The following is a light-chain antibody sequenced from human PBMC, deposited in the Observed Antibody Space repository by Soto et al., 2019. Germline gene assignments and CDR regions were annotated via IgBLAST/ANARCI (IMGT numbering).Light chain of an antibody. CDR2: DVS. V-gene: IGLV2-14*01. Sequence: QSALTQPASVSGSPGQSITISCTGTSSDVGGYNYVSWYQQHPGKAPKLMIYDVSNRPSGVSTRFSGSKSGNTASLTISWLQAEDEADYYFSSYTGSSTYVVFGGGTKVTVL. CDR1: SSDVGGYNY. CDR3: SSYTGSSTYVV. J-gene: IGLJ2*01.